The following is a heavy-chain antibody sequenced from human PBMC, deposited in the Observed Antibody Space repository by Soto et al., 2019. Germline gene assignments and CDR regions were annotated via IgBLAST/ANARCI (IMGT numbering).Heavy chain of an antibody. CDR3: ARESANYDYIWGSYRNLYYFDY. J-gene: IGHJ4*02. CDR2: IYYSGST. D-gene: IGHD3-16*01. Sequence: SETLSLTCTVSGGSISSGGYYWSWIRQHPGKGLEWIGYIYYSGSTYYNPSLKGRVTISVDTSKNQFSLKLSSVTAADTAVYYCARESANYDYIWGSYRNLYYFDYWGQGTLVTVSS. V-gene: IGHV4-31*03. CDR1: GGSISSGGYY.